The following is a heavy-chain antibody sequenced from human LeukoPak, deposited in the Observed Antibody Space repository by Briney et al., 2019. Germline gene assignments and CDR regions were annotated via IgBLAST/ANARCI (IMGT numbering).Heavy chain of an antibody. CDR3: ARDPTWGSSTPDY. CDR2: ISYDGSNK. V-gene: IGHV3-30*04. D-gene: IGHD3-16*01. J-gene: IGHJ4*02. CDR1: GFTFSSYA. Sequence: GGSLRLSCAASGFTFSSYAMHWVRQAPGKGLEWVAVISYDGSNKYYADSVKGRFTISRDNSKNTLYLQMNSLRAEDTAVYYCARDPTWGSSTPDYWGQGTLVTVSS.